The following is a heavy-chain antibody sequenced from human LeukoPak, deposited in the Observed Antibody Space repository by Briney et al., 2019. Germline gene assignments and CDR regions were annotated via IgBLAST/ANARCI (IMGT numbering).Heavy chain of an antibody. Sequence: SETLSLTCTASGGSISSYYWSWIRQPPGKGLEWIGYIYYSGSTNYNPSLKRRVTISVDTSKNQFSLKLSSVTAADTAVYYCARDKGGSYYDAFDIWGQGTMVTVSS. CDR2: IYYSGST. CDR1: GGSISSYY. CDR3: ARDKGGSYYDAFDI. D-gene: IGHD1-26*01. J-gene: IGHJ3*02. V-gene: IGHV4-59*01.